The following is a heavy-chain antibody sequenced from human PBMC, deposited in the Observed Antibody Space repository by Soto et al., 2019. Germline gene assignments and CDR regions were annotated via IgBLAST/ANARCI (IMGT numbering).Heavy chain of an antibody. CDR3: ARTSAAGNYYYGMDV. J-gene: IGHJ6*02. CDR1: GYSFTSYW. D-gene: IGHD6-13*01. CDR2: IYPGDSDT. V-gene: IGHV5-51*01. Sequence: PGESLKISCKGSGYSFTSYWIGWVRQMPGKGLEWMGIIYPGDSDTRYSPSFQGQVTISADKSSSTAYLQWSSLKASDTAMYYCARTSAAGNYYYGMDVWGQGTTVTVSS.